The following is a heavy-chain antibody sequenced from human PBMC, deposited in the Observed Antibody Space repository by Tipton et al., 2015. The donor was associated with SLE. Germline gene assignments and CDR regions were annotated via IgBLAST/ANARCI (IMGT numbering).Heavy chain of an antibody. V-gene: IGHV4-61*09. Sequence: TLSLTCTVSGGSMSSDTYYWSWIRPPAGKGLECIGHVSSRGGPTYHPSLKSRVTISLDTSKNQFSLKLTSVTAADTAVYYCARYDFWSGGTYYFDYWGQGALVTVSS. D-gene: IGHD3-3*01. J-gene: IGHJ4*02. CDR2: VSSRGGP. CDR3: ARYDFWSGGTYYFDY. CDR1: GGSMSSDTYY.